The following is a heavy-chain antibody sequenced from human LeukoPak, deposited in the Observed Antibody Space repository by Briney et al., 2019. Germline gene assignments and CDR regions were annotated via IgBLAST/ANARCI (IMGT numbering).Heavy chain of an antibody. V-gene: IGHV3-74*01. CDR2: INSEGSST. J-gene: IGHJ5*02. CDR1: GFTFSGHW. CDR3: VRGNDH. Sequence: GGSLRLSCAASGFTFSGHWMYWVRPAPGKGLVWVSRINSEGSSTAYAAFVKGRFTISRDNAKNTLFLQMNSLRVEDTAVYHCVRGNDHWGQGTLVTVSS.